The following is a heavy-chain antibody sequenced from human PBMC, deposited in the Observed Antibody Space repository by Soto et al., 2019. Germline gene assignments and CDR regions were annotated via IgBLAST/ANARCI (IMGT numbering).Heavy chain of an antibody. Sequence: HPGGSLRLSCAASGFIFSNYAMSWVRQVPGKGLERVSTIIGSGDVRYYAESMKGRFTISRDNSKNILFLQMSGLRVGDTAEYFCAKGAYPAQFCTPSSCYYYGIDVWGPGTTVTVSS. CDR1: GFIFSNYA. J-gene: IGHJ6*02. CDR2: IIGSGDVR. D-gene: IGHD2-15*01. CDR3: AKGAYPAQFCTPSSCYYYGIDV. V-gene: IGHV3-23*01.